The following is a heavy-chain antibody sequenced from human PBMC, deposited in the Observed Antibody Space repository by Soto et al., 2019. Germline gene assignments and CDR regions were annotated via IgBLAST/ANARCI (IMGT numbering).Heavy chain of an antibody. D-gene: IGHD6-6*01. V-gene: IGHV4-34*01. CDR2: INHSGST. J-gene: IGHJ6*02. CDR3: ASGDIAARRYYYYGMDV. Sequence: XETLSLTCSVDGLSFSGYYWSWIRQPPGKGLEWIGEINHSGSTNYNPSLKSRVTISVDTSKNQFSLKLSSVTAADTAVYYCASGDIAARRYYYYGMDVWGQGTTVTVSS. CDR1: GLSFSGYY.